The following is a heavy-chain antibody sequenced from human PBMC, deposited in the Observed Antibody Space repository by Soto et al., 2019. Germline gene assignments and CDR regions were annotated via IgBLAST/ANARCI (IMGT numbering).Heavy chain of an antibody. CDR1: GFSFSGST. D-gene: IGHD3-16*01. Sequence: EVQMVESGGGLVQPGGSLKLSCAASGFSFSGSTMHWVRQASGKGLEWVGHITSKPNNYETAYAASVKGRFTIPRERLKDKSSRQMNSPKSENTAVYYCTRADENKAYDFDHGGQGTLFT. CDR3: TRADENKAYDFDH. V-gene: IGHV3-73*02. CDR2: ITSKPNNYET. J-gene: IGHJ4*02.